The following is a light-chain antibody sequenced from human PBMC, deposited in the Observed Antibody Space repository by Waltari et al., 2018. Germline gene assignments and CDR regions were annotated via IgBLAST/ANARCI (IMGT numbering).Light chain of an antibody. Sequence: GETATLPCKASQSVAKYLAWYQQKPGQAPRLLIYHASIRATGIPDRFSGSGYGTDFSLTISRLEPEDFAVYFCQKYVNLPATFGQGTTVEV. J-gene: IGKJ1*01. CDR2: HAS. CDR1: QSVAKY. CDR3: QKYVNLPAT. V-gene: IGKV3-20*01.